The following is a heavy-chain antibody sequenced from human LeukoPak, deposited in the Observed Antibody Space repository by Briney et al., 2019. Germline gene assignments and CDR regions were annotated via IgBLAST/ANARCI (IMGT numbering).Heavy chain of an antibody. CDR3: ARGYCRGGSCYPEVGYYGMDV. CDR2: IKQDGSEK. D-gene: IGHD2-15*01. CDR1: GFTFSNYW. Sequence: GGSLRLSCAASGFTFSNYWMSWVRQAPGKGLEWVANIKQDGSEKYYVDSVKGRFTISRDNAKNSLYLQMNSLRPEDAAFYYCARGYCRGGSCYPEVGYYGMDVWGRGTTVTVSS. V-gene: IGHV3-7*03. J-gene: IGHJ6*02.